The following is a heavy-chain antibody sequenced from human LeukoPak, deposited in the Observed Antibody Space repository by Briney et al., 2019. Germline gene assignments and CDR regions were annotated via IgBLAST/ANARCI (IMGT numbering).Heavy chain of an antibody. D-gene: IGHD2-15*01. V-gene: IGHV3-23*01. CDR2: IRSNGRDT. Sequence: PGGSLRLSCAASGFTFSEYSMSWVRQAPGKGLEWVSNIRSNGRDTYYTDSVKGRFTISRDNSKNTLYLEMNSLRAEDTAVYYCARRGYTSYFDPWGQATLVTVSA. CDR3: ARRGYTSYFDP. CDR1: GFTFSEYS. J-gene: IGHJ5*02.